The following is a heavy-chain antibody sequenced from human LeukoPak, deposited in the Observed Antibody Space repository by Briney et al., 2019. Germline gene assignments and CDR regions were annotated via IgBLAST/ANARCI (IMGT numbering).Heavy chain of an antibody. V-gene: IGHV4-34*01. CDR1: GGSVSGYY. Sequence: SETLSLTCAVYGGSVSGYYWSWIRQPPGKGLEWTGEINHSGSTNYNPSLKSRVTISVDTSKNQFSLKLSSVTAADTAVYYCARTRRVWVGATRGDNWFDPWGQGTLVTVSS. CDR3: ARTRRVWVGATRGDNWFDP. CDR2: INHSGST. J-gene: IGHJ5*02. D-gene: IGHD1-26*01.